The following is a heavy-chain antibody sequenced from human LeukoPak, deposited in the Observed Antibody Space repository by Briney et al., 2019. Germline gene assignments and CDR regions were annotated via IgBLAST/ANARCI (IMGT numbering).Heavy chain of an antibody. D-gene: IGHD6-6*01. CDR3: ARGGAARPDY. Sequence: GGSLRLSCAASGFTFSGYWMSWVRQAPGKGLEWVANIKQDGSEKYYVDSVKGRFTISRDNAKNSLYLQMNSLRAEDTAVYYCARGGAARPDYWGRGTLVSVSS. J-gene: IGHJ4*02. V-gene: IGHV3-7*01. CDR2: IKQDGSEK. CDR1: GFTFSGYW.